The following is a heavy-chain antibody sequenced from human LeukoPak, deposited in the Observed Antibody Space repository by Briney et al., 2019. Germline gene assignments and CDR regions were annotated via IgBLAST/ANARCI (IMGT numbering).Heavy chain of an antibody. CDR3: AREDYGDSKFDP. V-gene: IGHV4-59*01. Sequence: KPSETLSLTCTVSGGSISSYYWSWIRQPPGKGLEWIGYICYSGSTNYNPSLKSRVTISVDTSKNQFSLKLSSVTAADTAVYYCAREDYGDSKFDPWGQGTLVTVSS. CDR2: ICYSGST. D-gene: IGHD4-17*01. J-gene: IGHJ5*02. CDR1: GGSISSYY.